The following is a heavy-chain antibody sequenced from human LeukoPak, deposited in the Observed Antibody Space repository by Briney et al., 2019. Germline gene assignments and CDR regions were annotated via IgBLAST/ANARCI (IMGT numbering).Heavy chain of an antibody. J-gene: IGHJ3*02. CDR2: IYYSGST. V-gene: IGHV4-59*01. Sequence: SETLSLTCPVSGGSISSYYWSWIRQPPGKGLEWIGCIYYSGSTNYNPSLKSRVTTSVDTSKNQFSLKLSSVTAADTAVYYCARDRYPTVVTPYAFDIWGQGAMVTVSS. CDR1: GGSISSYY. D-gene: IGHD4-23*01. CDR3: ARDRYPTVVTPYAFDI.